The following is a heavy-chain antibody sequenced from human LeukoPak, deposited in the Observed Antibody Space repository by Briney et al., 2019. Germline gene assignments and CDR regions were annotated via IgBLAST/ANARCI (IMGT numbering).Heavy chain of an antibody. J-gene: IGHJ6*02. V-gene: IGHV3-48*02. CDR3: ARAFEAGAWFGMDV. D-gene: IGHD3-9*01. CDR1: GFTFSPLG. CDR2: ISSSSTI. Sequence: PGGSLRLSCAASGFTFSPLGMNWVRQAPGKGPELISYISSSSTIYYADSVKGRFTISRDNAKNSLYLQMNGLRDEDTAVYYCARAFEAGAWFGMDVWGQGTTVTASS.